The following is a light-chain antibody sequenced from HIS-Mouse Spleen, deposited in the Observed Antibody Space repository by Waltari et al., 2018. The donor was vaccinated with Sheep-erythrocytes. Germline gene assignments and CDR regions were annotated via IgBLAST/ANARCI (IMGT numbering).Light chain of an antibody. CDR2: KAS. CDR3: QQYNSYSPVYT. V-gene: IGKV1-5*03. Sequence: DIQMTQSPSTLSASLGDRVTITCRASQSISSWLAWYQQKPGKAPKLLIYKASSLESGGPSRFSGSGAWTEFTLTISSLQHDDFATYYCQQYNSYSPVYTFGQGTKLEIK. J-gene: IGKJ2*01. CDR1: QSISSW.